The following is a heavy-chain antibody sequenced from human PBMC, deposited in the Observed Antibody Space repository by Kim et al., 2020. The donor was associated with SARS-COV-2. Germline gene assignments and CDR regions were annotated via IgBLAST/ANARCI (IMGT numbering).Heavy chain of an antibody. D-gene: IGHD2-2*02. CDR2: IYHSGST. J-gene: IGHJ6*02. CDR1: GGSISSSNW. V-gene: IGHV4-4*02. CDR3: ARGGQPLLYPYYYGMDV. Sequence: SETLSLTCAVSGGSISSSNWWSWVRQPPGKGLEWIGEIYHSGSTNYNPSLKSRVTISVDKSKNQFSLKLSSVTAADTAVYYCARGGQPLLYPYYYGMDVWGQGTTVTVSS.